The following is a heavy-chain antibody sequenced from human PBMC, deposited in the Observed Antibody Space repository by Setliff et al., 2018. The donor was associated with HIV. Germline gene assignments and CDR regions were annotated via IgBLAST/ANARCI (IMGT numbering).Heavy chain of an antibody. J-gene: IGHJ4*02. D-gene: IGHD5-12*01. CDR3: ARVGLRFKYTFDY. V-gene: IGHV4-38-2*02. CDR1: GFSISSDYY. CDR2: IYHSGKT. Sequence: SETLSLTCSVSGFSISSDYYWNWVRQPPGQGLEWIGSIYHSGKTYSNPSLKSRVTVSVDTSMNQFSLKLSSVTAADTAVYYCARVGLRFKYTFDYWGQGMLVTVSS.